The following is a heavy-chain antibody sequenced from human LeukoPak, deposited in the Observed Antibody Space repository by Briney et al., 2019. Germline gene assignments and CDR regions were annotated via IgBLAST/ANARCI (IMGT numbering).Heavy chain of an antibody. CDR1: GFTFRSYG. CDR3: ARDWGELEPTWYFDY. V-gene: IGHV3-33*01. D-gene: IGHD1-1*01. CDR2: IWYDGSNK. J-gene: IGHJ4*02. Sequence: GGTLRLSCAASGFTFRSYGMHWVRQGPGKGLEWVAVIWYDGSNKYYADSVKGRFTISRDNSKNTLYLQMNSLRAEDTAVYYCARDWGELEPTWYFDYWGQGTLVTVSS.